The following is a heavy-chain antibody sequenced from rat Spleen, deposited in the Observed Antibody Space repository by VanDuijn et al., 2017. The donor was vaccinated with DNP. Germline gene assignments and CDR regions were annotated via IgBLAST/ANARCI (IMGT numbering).Heavy chain of an antibody. CDR3: ATLGYYSAQ. CDR1: GFSFSDYD. CDR2: ISPSGGST. V-gene: IGHV5-20*01. Sequence: EVQLVESGGGLVQPGRSLKLSCAASGFSFSDYDMAWVRQAPPKGLEWVAAISPSGGSTYYRDSVKGRFTFSRDNRKSSLYLQMDSLRSEDTATYYCATLGYYSAQGGQGVMVTVSS. J-gene: IGHJ2*01. D-gene: IGHD1-1*01.